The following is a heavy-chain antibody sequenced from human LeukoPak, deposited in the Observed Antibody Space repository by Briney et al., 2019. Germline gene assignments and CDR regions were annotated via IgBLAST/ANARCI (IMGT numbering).Heavy chain of an antibody. CDR3: AVNVEMATVYFDY. V-gene: IGHV4-34*01. Sequence: SETLSLTCAVYGGSFSGYYWSWIRQPPGKGLEWIGEINHSGSTNYNPSLKSRVTISVDTSKNQFSLKLSSVTAADTAVYYCAVNVEMATVYFDYWGQGTLFTVSS. CDR1: GGSFSGYY. D-gene: IGHD5-24*01. J-gene: IGHJ4*02. CDR2: INHSGST.